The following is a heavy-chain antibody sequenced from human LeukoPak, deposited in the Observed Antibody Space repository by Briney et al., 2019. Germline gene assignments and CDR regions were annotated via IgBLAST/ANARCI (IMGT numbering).Heavy chain of an antibody. J-gene: IGHJ3*02. D-gene: IGHD6-19*01. Sequence: RPSETLSLTCAVYGGSFSGYYWSWIRQPPGKGLEWIGEINHTGSTIYNPSLKSRVTISVDTSKNQFSLQLNSVTPEDTAVYYCARAAVADAFDIWGQGTMVTVSS. CDR2: INHTGST. V-gene: IGHV4-34*01. CDR3: ARAAVADAFDI. CDR1: GGSFSGYY.